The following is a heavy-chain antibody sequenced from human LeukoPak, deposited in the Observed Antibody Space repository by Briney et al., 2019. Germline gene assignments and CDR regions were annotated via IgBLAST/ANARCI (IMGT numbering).Heavy chain of an antibody. V-gene: IGHV7-4-1*02. CDR3: ARGPRYYGSGTYYFDY. J-gene: IGHJ4*02. CDR1: GYTFTTNA. CDR2: INTNTGNP. D-gene: IGHD3-10*01. Sequence: EASVKVSCKASGYTFTTNAMNWVRQAPGQGLEWMGWINTNTGNPTYAQGFTGRFVFSLDTSVSTAYLQISSLKAEDTAVYYCARGPRYYGSGTYYFDYWGQGTLVTVSS.